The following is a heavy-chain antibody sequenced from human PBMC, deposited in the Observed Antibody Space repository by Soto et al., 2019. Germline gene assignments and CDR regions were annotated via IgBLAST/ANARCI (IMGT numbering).Heavy chain of an antibody. CDR2: ISGSGGST. J-gene: IGHJ4*02. Sequence: RGSLRLSCAASGFTFSSYAMSWVRQAPGKGLEWVSAISGSGGSTYYADSVKGRFTISRDNSKNTLYLQMNSLRAEDTAVYYCAKGSYYDFWSGYPGDMDYWGQGTLVTVSS. CDR3: AKGSYYDFWSGYPGDMDY. V-gene: IGHV3-23*01. CDR1: GFTFSSYA. D-gene: IGHD3-3*01.